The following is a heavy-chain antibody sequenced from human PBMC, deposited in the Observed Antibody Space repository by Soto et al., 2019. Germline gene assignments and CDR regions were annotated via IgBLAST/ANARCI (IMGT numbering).Heavy chain of an antibody. CDR3: AKGGSSYYYYGMDV. D-gene: IGHD6-13*01. J-gene: IGHJ6*02. CDR2: IYYSGST. V-gene: IGHV4-59*01. CDR1: GGYLIGYY. Sequence: SETLSLTCTVHGGYLIGYYWRLIRQPPGKGLEWIGYIYYSGSTNYNPSLKSRVTISVDTSKNQFSLKLSSVTAADTAVYYCAKGGSSYYYYGMDVWGQGNTVTVSS.